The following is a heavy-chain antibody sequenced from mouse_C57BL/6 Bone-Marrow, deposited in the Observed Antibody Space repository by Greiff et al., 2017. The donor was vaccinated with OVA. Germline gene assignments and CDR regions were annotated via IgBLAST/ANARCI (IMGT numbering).Heavy chain of an antibody. D-gene: IGHD3-1*01. CDR1: GYTFTNYW. CDR3: ARSGGYSFDY. V-gene: IGHV1-63*01. Sequence: QVQLKESGAELVRPGTSVKMSCKASGYTFTNYWIGWAKQRPGHGLEWIGDIYPGGGYTNYNEKFKGKATLTADKSSSTAYMQFSSLTSEDSAIYYCARSGGYSFDYWGQGTTLTVSS. J-gene: IGHJ2*01. CDR2: IYPGGGYT.